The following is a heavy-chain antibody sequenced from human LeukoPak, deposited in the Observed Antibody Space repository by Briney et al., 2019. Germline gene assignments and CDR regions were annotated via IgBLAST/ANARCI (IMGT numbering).Heavy chain of an antibody. CDR3: ASDGIEGDYYYMDV. J-gene: IGHJ6*03. D-gene: IGHD1-14*01. Sequence: SSVKVSCKASGGTFSSYAISWVRQAPGQGLEWMGINNPGGGTVVHGQKFQGRVSMTRDMSTSTVYMELSSLTSEDTAVYYCASDGIEGDYYYMDVWGRGTTVTDSS. CDR2: NNPGGGTV. V-gene: IGHV1-46*01. CDR1: GGTFSSYA.